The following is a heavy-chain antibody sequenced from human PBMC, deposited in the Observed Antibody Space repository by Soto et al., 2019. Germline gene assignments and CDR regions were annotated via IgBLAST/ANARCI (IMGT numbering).Heavy chain of an antibody. V-gene: IGHV4-4*02. Sequence: SETLSLTCTVSGGSMSSSNWWNWVRQPPGKGLEWIGETHHSGRTNYNPSLKSRVTISVDKSKNHFSLKLSSVTAADTAVYYCARGSTTEKVDSWGQGTLVTVSS. CDR2: THHSGRT. CDR3: ARGSTTEKVDS. J-gene: IGHJ4*02. D-gene: IGHD4-17*01. CDR1: GGSMSSSNW.